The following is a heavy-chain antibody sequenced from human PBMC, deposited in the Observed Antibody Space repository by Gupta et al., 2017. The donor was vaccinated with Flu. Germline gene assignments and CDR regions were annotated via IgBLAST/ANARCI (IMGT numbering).Heavy chain of an antibody. CDR3: AGRFNGTYGAD. CDR1: NFSSCG. D-gene: IGHD1-26*01. Sequence: NFSSCGRNWVRQAPGKGLEWVAAIGTGGRTFHYADSGKGRFSISRDNAKNTLYLKMNSLRAEDTALYYCAGRFNGTYGADWGQGTQGTVSA. J-gene: IGHJ4*02. V-gene: IGHV3-48*03. CDR2: IGTGGRTF.